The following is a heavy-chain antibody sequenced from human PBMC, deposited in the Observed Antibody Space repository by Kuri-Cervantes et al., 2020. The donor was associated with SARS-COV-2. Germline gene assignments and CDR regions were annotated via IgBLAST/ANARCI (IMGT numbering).Heavy chain of an antibody. Sequence: GESLKISCAASGFTFSSYAMHWVRQAPGKGLEWVAVTSYDGSNKYYADSVKGRFTISRDNSKNTLYLQMNSLRAEDTAVYYCASDSSGWYRDAFDIWGQGTMVTVSS. CDR1: GFTFSSYA. CDR2: TSYDGSNK. CDR3: ASDSSGWYRDAFDI. V-gene: IGHV3-30-3*01. D-gene: IGHD6-19*01. J-gene: IGHJ3*02.